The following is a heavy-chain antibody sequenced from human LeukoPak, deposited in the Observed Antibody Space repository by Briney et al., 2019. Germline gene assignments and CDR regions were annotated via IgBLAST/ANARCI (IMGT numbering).Heavy chain of an antibody. CDR3: AKDVTMGYYYAMDV. V-gene: IGHV3-7*03. Sequence: GGSLRLSCVASGFTFSSFSMNWVRQAPGKGLEWVANIKQDGSTRNYVDSVKGRFTISRDNAKNSLFLQMNNLTPEDTALYYCAKDVTMGYYYAMDVWGQGTTVTVSS. J-gene: IGHJ6*02. CDR2: IKQDGSTR. D-gene: IGHD4/OR15-4a*01. CDR1: GFTFSSFS.